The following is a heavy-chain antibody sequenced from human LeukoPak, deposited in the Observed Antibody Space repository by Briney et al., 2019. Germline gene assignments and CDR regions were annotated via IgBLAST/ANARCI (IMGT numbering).Heavy chain of an antibody. V-gene: IGHV5-51*04. J-gene: IGHJ5*02. Sequence: GESLKISCKGSGYSFTSYWIGWVRQMLGKGLDWMEIIYPGDSNTRYSTSFRGQVTISPNKPLTTPYLPWSTLKASHTAMYYCAREPMVPESPNWFDPWGQGTLVTVSS. CDR1: GYSFTSYW. CDR3: AREPMVPESPNWFDP. D-gene: IGHD3-10*01. CDR2: IYPGDSNT.